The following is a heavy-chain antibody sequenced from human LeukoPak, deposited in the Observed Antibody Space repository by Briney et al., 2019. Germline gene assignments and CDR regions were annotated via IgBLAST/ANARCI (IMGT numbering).Heavy chain of an antibody. CDR3: ARDFHSAGFDY. CDR1: GGSISSYY. D-gene: IGHD6-13*01. J-gene: IGHJ4*02. Sequence: PSETLSLTCTVSGGSISSYYWSWIRQPPGKGLEWIGYIYYSGSTNYNPSLKCRVTISVDTSKNQFSLKLSSVTAADTAVYYCARDFHSAGFDYWGQGTLVTVSS. CDR2: IYYSGST. V-gene: IGHV4-59*01.